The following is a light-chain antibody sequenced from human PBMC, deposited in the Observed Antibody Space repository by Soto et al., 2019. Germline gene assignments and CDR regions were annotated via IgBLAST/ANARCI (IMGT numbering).Light chain of an antibody. V-gene: IGKV1-5*01. CDR2: DAS. CDR1: QTIYTW. J-gene: IGKJ1*01. CDR3: QQYSAKWA. Sequence: DIQMAHSPSTLSTSVGDRVAVTCRASQTIYTWLAWYQQKPGRAPKLLIYDASTLESWVPSRFSGSGSGTEFTLTISSLQPDDFATYYCQQYSAKWAFGQGTKVDIK.